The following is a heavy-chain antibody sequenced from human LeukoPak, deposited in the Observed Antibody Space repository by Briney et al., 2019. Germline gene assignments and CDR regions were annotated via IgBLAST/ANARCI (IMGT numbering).Heavy chain of an antibody. CDR1: GGSISSNNYY. D-gene: IGHD2-15*01. CDR2: IYYSGST. V-gene: IGHV4-39*01. CDR3: ARRGSYSGGWFDP. J-gene: IGHJ5*02. Sequence: PSETLSLTCTVSGGSISSNNYYWGWVRQPPGKGLDLIGTIYYSGSTYYNPSLKSRVTISVDTSKNQFSLKLSSVTAADTAVYYCARRGSYSGGWFDPWGQGTLVTVSS.